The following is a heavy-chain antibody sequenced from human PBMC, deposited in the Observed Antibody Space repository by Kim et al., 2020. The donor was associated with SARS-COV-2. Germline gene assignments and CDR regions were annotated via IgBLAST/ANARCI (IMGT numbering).Heavy chain of an antibody. D-gene: IGHD2-21*01. V-gene: IGHV3-64D*06. CDR3: VRYGRSCGGVF. CDR2: TTRSGDGS. CDR1: GFTFSDYA. Sequence: GGSLRLSCLASGFTFSDYAIHWVRRAPGKGLECVSATTRSGDGSFYADSVAGRFTIPRDNSKSTLYLQMNSLGPEDTSEYYCVRYGRSCGGVFWGQGTPVSVS. J-gene: IGHJ1*01.